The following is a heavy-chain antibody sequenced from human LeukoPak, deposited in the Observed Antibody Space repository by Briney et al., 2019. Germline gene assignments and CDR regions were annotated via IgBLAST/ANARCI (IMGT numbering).Heavy chain of an antibody. J-gene: IGHJ5*02. CDR3: ARGVGATTLPGYNWFDP. V-gene: IGHV4-34*01. Sequence: SETLSLTCAVYGGSFSGYYWSWLRHPPGKGLEWVGEINHSGSTNYNPSLKSRVIISVDTSKIQFSLKLSSVTAADTAVYYCARGVGATTLPGYNWFDPWGQGTLVTVSS. CDR2: INHSGST. D-gene: IGHD1-26*01. CDR1: GGSFSGYY.